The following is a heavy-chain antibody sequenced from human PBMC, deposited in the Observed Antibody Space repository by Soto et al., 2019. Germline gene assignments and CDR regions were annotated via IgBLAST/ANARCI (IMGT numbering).Heavy chain of an antibody. D-gene: IGHD3-16*01. Sequence: QVQLMESGGGVVQPGRSLRLSCEASGFTFSTYAMHWVRQAPGKGLEWVAFIWYDGSNIYYADSVRGRFTISRDNSENTLYLQMNSLRAEDTAVYYCARDLSKGGYFDYWGQGTLVTVSS. CDR2: IWYDGSNI. J-gene: IGHJ4*02. V-gene: IGHV3-33*01. CDR3: ARDLSKGGYFDY. CDR1: GFTFSTYA.